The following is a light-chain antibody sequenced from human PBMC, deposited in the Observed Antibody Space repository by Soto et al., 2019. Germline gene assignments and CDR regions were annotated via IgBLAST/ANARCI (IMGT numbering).Light chain of an antibody. CDR1: QSVSSY. J-gene: IGKJ1*01. V-gene: IGKV3-11*01. Sequence: EIVLTQSPATLSLSPGERATLSCRASQSVSSYLAWYQQKPGQAPRLLIYDASNRATGIPARFSGSGSGTDVTLTISSLEPEDFAVYYWQQRSNWPLWTFGQGTKVEIK. CDR3: QQRSNWPLWT. CDR2: DAS.